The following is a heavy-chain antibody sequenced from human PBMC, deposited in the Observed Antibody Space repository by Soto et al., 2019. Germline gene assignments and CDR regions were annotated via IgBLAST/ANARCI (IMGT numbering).Heavy chain of an antibody. J-gene: IGHJ4*01. Sequence: PGGSLRLSCAASGFTFSNAWINWVRQAPGKGLEWVGRVKSKNDGGTTDFAAPVKGRFAILRDDSKNMVYLEMNSLQTEDTAIYYCTTDSYITSIIVRFDYWGHGTLVTVSS. V-gene: IGHV3-15*07. CDR3: TTDSYITSIIVRFDY. CDR2: VKSKNDGGTT. D-gene: IGHD3-22*01. CDR1: GFTFSNAW.